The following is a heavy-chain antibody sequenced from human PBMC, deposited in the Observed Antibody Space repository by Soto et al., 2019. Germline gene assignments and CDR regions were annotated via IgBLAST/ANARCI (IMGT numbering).Heavy chain of an antibody. CDR1: GGSISSSSYY. Sequence: SETLSLTCTVSGGSISSSSYYWGWIRQPPGKGLEWIGSIYYSGSTYYNPSLKSRVTISVDTSKNQFSLKLSSVTAADTAVYYCARRGDQSYNWFDPWGQGTLVTVSS. CDR2: IYYSGST. J-gene: IGHJ5*02. CDR3: ARRGDQSYNWFDP. D-gene: IGHD3-16*02. V-gene: IGHV4-39*01.